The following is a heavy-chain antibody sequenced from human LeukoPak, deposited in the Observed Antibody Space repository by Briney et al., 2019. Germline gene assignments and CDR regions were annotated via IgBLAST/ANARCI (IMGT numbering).Heavy chain of an antibody. CDR3: ARVYRLGYSSSWYNAFDI. CDR2: ISSSSSTI. CDR1: GFTFSSYS. D-gene: IGHD6-13*01. Sequence: EGSLRLSCAASGFTFSSYSMNWVRQAPGKGLEWVSYISSSSSTIYYADSVKGRFTISRDNAKNSLYLQMNSLRAEDTAVYYCARVYRLGYSSSWYNAFDIWGQGTMVTVSS. J-gene: IGHJ3*02. V-gene: IGHV3-48*01.